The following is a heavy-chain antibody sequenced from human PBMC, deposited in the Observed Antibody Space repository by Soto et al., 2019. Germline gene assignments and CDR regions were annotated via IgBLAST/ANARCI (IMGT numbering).Heavy chain of an antibody. CDR2: ISSSSSYI. D-gene: IGHD2-15*01. CDR3: ARRYCSGGSCYSGAFDI. J-gene: IGHJ3*02. V-gene: IGHV3-21*01. CDR1: GFTFSSYS. Sequence: RLSCAASGFTFSSYSMNWVRQAPGKGLEWVSSISSSSSYIYYADSVKGRFTISRDNAKNSLYLQMNSLRAEDTAVYYCARRYCSGGSCYSGAFDIWGQGTMVTVSS.